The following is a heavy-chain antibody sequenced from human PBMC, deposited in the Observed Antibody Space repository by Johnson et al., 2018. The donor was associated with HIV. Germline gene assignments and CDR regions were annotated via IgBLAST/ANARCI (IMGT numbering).Heavy chain of an antibody. CDR1: GFTFSSYA. V-gene: IGHV3-7*01. CDR2: IKQDGSDK. D-gene: IGHD3-3*01. J-gene: IGHJ3*02. Sequence: MMLVESGGGVVQPGRSLRLSCAASGFTFSSYAMHWVRQAPGKGLEWVANIKQDGSDKHYVDSVKGRFTISRDNAKNSLYLQMSSLRGEDMAVYYCARERWSSYFGAFDIWGQGTMVTLSS. CDR3: ARERWSSYFGAFDI.